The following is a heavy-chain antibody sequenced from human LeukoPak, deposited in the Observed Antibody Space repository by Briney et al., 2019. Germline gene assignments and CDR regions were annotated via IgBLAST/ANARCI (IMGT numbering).Heavy chain of an antibody. J-gene: IGHJ4*02. CDR1: GGSISSSAYY. V-gene: IGHV4-39*01. CDR3: ARHPDY. CDR2: VHFIGST. D-gene: IGHD1-14*01. Sequence: SETLSLTCTVSGGSISSSAYYCGWIRQPPGKWLEWIGSVHFIGSTYYNPSLKSRVTISVDTSKKPFSLKLDSVIAPDTGVYYCARHPDYWGQGTLVTVSS.